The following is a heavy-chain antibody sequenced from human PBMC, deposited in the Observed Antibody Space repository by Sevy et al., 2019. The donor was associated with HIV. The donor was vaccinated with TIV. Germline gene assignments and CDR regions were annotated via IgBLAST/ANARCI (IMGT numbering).Heavy chain of an antibody. CDR2: IYQSGIA. D-gene: IGHD3-10*01. J-gene: IGHJ4*02. CDR3: ARDREDYFDL. V-gene: IGHV4-38-2*02. CDR1: DNSISIGHY. Sequence: ETLSLTCAVSDNSISIGHYWGWIRQPPGGGLEYIGSIYQSGIAYYNPSLESRVTISVDTSNNQFSLQLRSVTAADTAVYYCARDREDYFDLWGQGILVTVSS.